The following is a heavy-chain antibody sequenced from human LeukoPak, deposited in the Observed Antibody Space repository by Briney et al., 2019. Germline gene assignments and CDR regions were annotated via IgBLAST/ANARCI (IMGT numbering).Heavy chain of an antibody. Sequence: PGRSLRLSCAASGFTFTSYAMHWVRQAPGKGLEWVAAISYDGSNKYYADSVKGRFTISRDNSKNTLYLQMNSLRAEDTAVYYCARESQYYFGYWGQGTLVTVSS. V-gene: IGHV3-30-3*01. D-gene: IGHD6-19*01. J-gene: IGHJ4*02. CDR3: ARESQYYFGY. CDR2: ISYDGSNK. CDR1: GFTFTSYA.